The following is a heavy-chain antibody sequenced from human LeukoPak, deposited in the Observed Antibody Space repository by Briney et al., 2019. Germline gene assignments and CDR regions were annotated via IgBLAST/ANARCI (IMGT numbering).Heavy chain of an antibody. V-gene: IGHV3-30-3*01. CDR1: GLTLSSYA. CDR2: ISYDGSNK. CDR3: ARGDYGDYV. Sequence: GGSLRLSCVASGLTLSSYAMHWVRQAPGKGLEWVAVISYDGSNKYYADSVKGRFTISRDNSKNTLYLQMNSLRPEDTAVYYCARGDYGDYVWGQGTLVTVSS. D-gene: IGHD4-17*01. J-gene: IGHJ4*02.